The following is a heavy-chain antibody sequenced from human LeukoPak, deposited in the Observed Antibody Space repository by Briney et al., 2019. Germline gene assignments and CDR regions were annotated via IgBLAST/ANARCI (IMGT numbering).Heavy chain of an antibody. CDR2: ISGSGGST. D-gene: IGHD2-21*02. V-gene: IGHV3-23*01. CDR1: GFTFSSYA. CDR3: AKGRGIVVVTGPDY. Sequence: GGSLRLSCAASGFTFSSYAMNWVRQAPGKGLEWVSGISGSGGSTYYADSVKGRFTSRDNSKNTLYLQMNSLRAEDTAVYYCAKGRGIVVVTGPDYWGQGTLVTVSS. J-gene: IGHJ4*02.